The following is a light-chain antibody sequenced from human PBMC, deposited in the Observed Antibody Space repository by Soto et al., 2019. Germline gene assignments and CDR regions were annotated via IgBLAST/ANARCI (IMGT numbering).Light chain of an antibody. CDR2: DAA. Sequence: EIVLTQSPATLSLSPGERATLCCRASQSISRYLAWYQQKSGHAPRLLIYDAAHRATTIPATFRISASGPGFTLPTTRIQPVDFTVSYDQQHSNWPTFGGGTQVQIK. V-gene: IGKV3-11*01. CDR1: QSISRY. CDR3: QQHSNWPT. J-gene: IGKJ4*01.